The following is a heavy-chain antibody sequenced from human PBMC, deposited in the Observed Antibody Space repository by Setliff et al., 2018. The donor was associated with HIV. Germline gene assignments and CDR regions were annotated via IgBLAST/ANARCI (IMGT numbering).Heavy chain of an antibody. CDR3: ARQGGYNSPLMV. Sequence: SETLSLTCTVSGGSITSYYWNWIRQSPGKGLEWIGYIFDSGTTKYNPSVTSRVTISVDASKNQLFLQLISVTAADTAVHYCARQGGYNSPLMVWGQGKLVTVSS. V-gene: IGHV4-59*08. J-gene: IGHJ4*02. CDR1: GGSITSYY. CDR2: IFDSGTT. D-gene: IGHD3-10*01.